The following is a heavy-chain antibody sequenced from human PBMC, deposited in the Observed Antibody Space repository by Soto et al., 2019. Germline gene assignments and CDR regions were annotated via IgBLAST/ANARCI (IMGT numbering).Heavy chain of an antibody. CDR3: ARERAIAATGIFYY. J-gene: IGHJ4*02. Sequence: QVQLVESGGGVVQPGGSLRLSCAASGFTFSNFVMHWVRQAPGKGLEWVAATSYDGKNKDHADSVKGRFTISRDNSKNTLYLQMNSLRHEDTAVYFCARERAIAATGIFYYWGRGTLVTVSS. D-gene: IGHD6-13*01. V-gene: IGHV3-30*04. CDR1: GFTFSNFV. CDR2: TSYDGKNK.